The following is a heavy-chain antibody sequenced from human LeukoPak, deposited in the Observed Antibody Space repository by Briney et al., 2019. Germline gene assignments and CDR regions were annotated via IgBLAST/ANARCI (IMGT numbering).Heavy chain of an antibody. J-gene: IGHJ4*02. CDR1: GFTFGSYW. CDR3: GRGFSIVPAGIPDY. CDR2: INTDGGST. D-gene: IGHD2-2*02. V-gene: IGHV3-74*01. Sequence: PGGSLRLSCAASGFTFGSYWMHWARQAPGKGLVWVSRINTDGGSTTYADSVKGRFTISRDNAKNTLYLQMNSLRAGDTAVYYCGRGFSIVPAGIPDYWGLGTLVTVSS.